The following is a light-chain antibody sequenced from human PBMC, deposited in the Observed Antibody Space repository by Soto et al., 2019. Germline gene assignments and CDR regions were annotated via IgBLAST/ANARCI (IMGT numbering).Light chain of an antibody. CDR2: AAS. J-gene: IGKJ1*01. V-gene: IGKV1-39*01. CDR3: QQSYSSPHT. CDR1: QSISNY. Sequence: DIQMTQSPSSLSASVGDRVTITCRASQSISNYLNWYQQNPGKAPKLLIYAASSLQSSGPSRFSGSGSGTDFTRTISILQPEDFATYYCQQSYSSPHTFGQGTKVDIK.